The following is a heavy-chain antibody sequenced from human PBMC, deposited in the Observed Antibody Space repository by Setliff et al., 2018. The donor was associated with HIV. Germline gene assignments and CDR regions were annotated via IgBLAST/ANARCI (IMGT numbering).Heavy chain of an antibody. V-gene: IGHV3-7*01. D-gene: IGHD1-26*01. CDR2: IKEDGSET. Sequence: LRLSCATSGFTFSNFWMTWVRQAPGKGLEWVANIKEDGSETFYVDSVKGRFTMFRDNAKNLVYLEMNSLKVEDTAVYYCARDATRGGDFDFWGRGALVTVSS. J-gene: IGHJ4*02. CDR3: ARDATRGGDFDF. CDR1: GFTFSNFW.